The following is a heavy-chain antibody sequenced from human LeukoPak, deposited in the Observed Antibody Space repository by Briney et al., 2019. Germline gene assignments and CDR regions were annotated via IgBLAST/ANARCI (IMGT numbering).Heavy chain of an antibody. CDR3: ARPDTAMIDAFDI. J-gene: IGHJ3*02. CDR1: GYSFTSYW. V-gene: IGHV5-51*01. D-gene: IGHD5-18*01. CDR2: IYPGDSDT. Sequence: GESLKISFKGSGYSFTSYWIGWVRQMPGKGLEWMGIIYPGDSDTRYSPSFQGQVTISADKSISTAYLQWSSLKASDTAMYYCARPDTAMIDAFDIWGQGTMVTVSS.